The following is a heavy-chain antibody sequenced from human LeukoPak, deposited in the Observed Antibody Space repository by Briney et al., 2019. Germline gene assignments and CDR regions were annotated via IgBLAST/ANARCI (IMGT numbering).Heavy chain of an antibody. V-gene: IGHV4-39*01. CDR2: IYYSGST. CDR1: GGSISSSSYY. CDR3: ARPQGYYGSGHSYCFDY. Sequence: SETLSLTCTVSGGSISSSSYYWGWIRQPPGKGLEWIGSIYYSGSTYYNPSLKSRVTISVDTSKNQFSLKLSSVTAADTAVYYCARPQGYYGSGHSYCFDYWGQGTLVTVSS. D-gene: IGHD3-10*01. J-gene: IGHJ4*02.